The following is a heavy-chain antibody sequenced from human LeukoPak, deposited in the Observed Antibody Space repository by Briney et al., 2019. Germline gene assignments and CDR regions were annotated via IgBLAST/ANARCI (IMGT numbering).Heavy chain of an antibody. Sequence: GGSLRLSCAASGFTFSSCGMHWVRQAPGKGLEWVAFIRCDGSNKYYADSVKGRFTISRDNSKNTLYLQMNSLRAEDTAVYYCARGFYDFWSGYDYWGQGTLVTVSS. D-gene: IGHD3-3*01. J-gene: IGHJ4*02. CDR1: GFTFSSCG. CDR3: ARGFYDFWSGYDY. V-gene: IGHV3-30*02. CDR2: IRCDGSNK.